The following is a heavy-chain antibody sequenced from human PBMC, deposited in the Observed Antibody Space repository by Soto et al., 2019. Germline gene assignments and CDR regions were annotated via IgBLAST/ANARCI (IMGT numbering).Heavy chain of an antibody. CDR3: ASDQINQNVFDF. CDR1: GVSISGYY. J-gene: IGHJ3*01. CDR2: MDISGST. V-gene: IGHV4-4*07. Sequence: QMQLQESGPGLVKPSETLSLTCSVAGVSISGYYWTWIRQTAGKGLEWIGRMDISGSTNYNPSLTSRATMSIDTSKNYFSLKLRSVTAADTAVYYCASDQINQNVFDFWGQGTMVTVSS.